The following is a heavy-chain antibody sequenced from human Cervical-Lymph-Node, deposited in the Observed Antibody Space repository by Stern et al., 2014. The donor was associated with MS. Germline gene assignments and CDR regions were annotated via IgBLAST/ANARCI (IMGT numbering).Heavy chain of an antibody. D-gene: IGHD4-17*01. V-gene: IGHV1-69*01. CDR2: SVPLFGKP. Sequence: VQLVESGAEVKKPGSSVKVSCKASGGTFSNYATSWVRQAPGQGLEWMGGSVPLFGKPKYAQKVQGRVTITADESTSTAYMDLSSLRSEDTAVYYCASPLTATSVPFGYYGMDVWGQGTTVTVS. CDR1: GGTFSNYA. J-gene: IGHJ6*02. CDR3: ASPLTATSVPFGYYGMDV.